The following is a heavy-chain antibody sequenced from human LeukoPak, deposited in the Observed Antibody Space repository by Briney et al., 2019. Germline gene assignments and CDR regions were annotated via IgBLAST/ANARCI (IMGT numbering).Heavy chain of an antibody. D-gene: IGHD2-15*01. CDR2: IRSKAYGGTT. V-gene: IGHV3-49*04. CDR1: GFTFGDYA. J-gene: IGHJ4*02. CDR3: TRLMYCSGGSCYSFDY. Sequence: GGSLRLSCTASGFTFGDYAMSWVRQAPGKGLEWVGFIRSKAYGGTTEYAASVKGRFTISRDDSKSIAYLQMNSLKAEDTAVYYCTRLMYCSGGSCYSFDYWGQGTLVTVSS.